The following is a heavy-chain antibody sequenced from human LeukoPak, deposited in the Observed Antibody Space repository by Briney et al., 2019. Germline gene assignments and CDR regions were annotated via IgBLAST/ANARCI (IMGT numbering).Heavy chain of an antibody. CDR2: INPNSGGT. J-gene: IGHJ4*02. Sequence: AASVKVSCKASGYTFTGYYMHWVRQAPGQGLDGMGWINPNSGGTNYAQKFQGRVTMTRDTSISTAYIELSRLRSDDTAVYYCASEFWTCSGYYYYCGQGTLVTVSS. V-gene: IGHV1-2*02. CDR3: ASEFWTCSGYYYY. D-gene: IGHD3-22*01. CDR1: GYTFTGYY.